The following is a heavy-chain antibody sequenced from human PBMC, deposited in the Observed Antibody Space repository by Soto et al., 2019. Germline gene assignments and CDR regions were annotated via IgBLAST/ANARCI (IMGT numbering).Heavy chain of an antibody. CDR3: VRVYGEIDY. D-gene: IGHD4-17*01. J-gene: IGHJ4*02. V-gene: IGHV1-8*01. Sequence: QVQLVQSGAEVKKPGASVKVSCKASGYTFTNYDINWVRQATRQGLEWMGWMNPKSGNTAYAQHFQARLTMTRSTSISTAYMELSSLRSEDTAVYYCVRVYGEIDYWGQGTLVTVSS. CDR2: MNPKSGNT. CDR1: GYTFTNYD.